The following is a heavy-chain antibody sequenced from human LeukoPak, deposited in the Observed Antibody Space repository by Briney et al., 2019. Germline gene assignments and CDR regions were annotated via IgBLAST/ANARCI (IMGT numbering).Heavy chain of an antibody. J-gene: IGHJ6*01. CDR3: AKMKGHPLPKYYMDV. D-gene: IGHD1-26*01. V-gene: IGHV3-23*01. Sequence: GGSLRLHCAASGFTVSGFAMSWVRRTPGKGLEWVSGISGSGDNTLYADSVKGRFTISRDNSKNTLYLEMNSLRAEDTAIYYCAKMKGHPLPKYYMDVWGQGTTVTVSS. CDR1: GFTVSGFA. CDR2: ISGSGDNT.